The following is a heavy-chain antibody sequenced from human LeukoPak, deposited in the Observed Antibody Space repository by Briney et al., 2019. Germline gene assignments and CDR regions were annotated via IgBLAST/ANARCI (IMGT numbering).Heavy chain of an antibody. CDR1: GVTFNSYA. J-gene: IGHJ4*02. D-gene: IGHD3-22*01. CDR2: IIPIFSTA. CDR3: ARGAPPTYYDSRGYLDY. V-gene: IGHV1-69*05. Sequence: GASVKVSCKTSGVTFNSYAISWVRQAPGQGLEWMGGIIPIFSTANYAQKFQGRVTVTTDMSTTTVYMELSSLTSEDTAVYYCARGAPPTYYDSRGYLDYWGQGTQVTVSS.